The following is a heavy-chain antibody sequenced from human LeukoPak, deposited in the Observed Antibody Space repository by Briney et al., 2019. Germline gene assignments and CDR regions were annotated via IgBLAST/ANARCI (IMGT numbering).Heavy chain of an antibody. J-gene: IGHJ4*02. V-gene: IGHV4-39*01. CDR2: MYHSGDT. CDR1: GVSISSSNSY. D-gene: IGHD5/OR15-5a*01. CDR3: AGQYTVYDPFDQ. Sequence: SETLSLTCTVSGVSISSSNSYWGWIRQPPGKGLEWIGSMYHSGDTYHNPALKSRVTISVDTSKNQFSLKLSSVTAADTAVYYCAGQYTVYDPFDQWGQGTLVTVSS.